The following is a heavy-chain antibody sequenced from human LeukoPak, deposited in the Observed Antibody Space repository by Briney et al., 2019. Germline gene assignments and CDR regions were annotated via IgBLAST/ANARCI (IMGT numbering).Heavy chain of an antibody. CDR1: GFTFDDYA. CDR2: ISGDGSST. V-gene: IGHV3-43*02. Sequence: GGSLRLSCAASGFTFDDYAMNWVRQVPGKGLEWVSLISGDGSSTYHADSVKGRFTISRDNSKNSLYLQMNSLRTEDTALYYCTRQATTTFNPWGQGTLVTVSS. CDR3: TRQATTTFNP. J-gene: IGHJ5*02. D-gene: IGHD1-1*01.